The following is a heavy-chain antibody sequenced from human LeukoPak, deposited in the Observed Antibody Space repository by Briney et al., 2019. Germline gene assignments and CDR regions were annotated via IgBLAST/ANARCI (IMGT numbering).Heavy chain of an antibody. CDR3: AREGSRMAASNLYAFDI. CDR1: GFTFSRFT. CDR2: ISSNSAYI. J-gene: IGHJ3*02. D-gene: IGHD5-24*01. Sequence: GGSLRLSCAASGFTFSRFTMNWVRQAPGKGLEWVSAISSNSAYIYYEESMEGRFTISRDNAKNSVYLQMSSLRAEDTAVYYCAREGSRMAASNLYAFDICGQGTMATVSS. V-gene: IGHV3-21*01.